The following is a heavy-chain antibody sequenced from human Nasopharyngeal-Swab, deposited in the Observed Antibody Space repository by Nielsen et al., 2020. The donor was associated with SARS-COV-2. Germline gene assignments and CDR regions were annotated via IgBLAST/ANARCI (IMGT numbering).Heavy chain of an antibody. V-gene: IGHV3-30*18. CDR1: GFTFSSYG. CDR2: ISYDGSNK. CDR3: AKDLKGDGYNYQPPDY. Sequence: GESLKISCAASGFTFSSYGMHWVRQAPGKGLEWVAVISYDGSNKYYADSVKGRLTISRDNSKNTLYLQMNSLRAEDTAVYYCAKDLKGDGYNYQPPDYWGQGTLVTVSS. J-gene: IGHJ4*02. D-gene: IGHD5-24*01.